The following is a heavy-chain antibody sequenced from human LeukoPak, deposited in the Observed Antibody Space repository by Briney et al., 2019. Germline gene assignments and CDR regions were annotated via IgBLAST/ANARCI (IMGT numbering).Heavy chain of an antibody. V-gene: IGHV4-39*01. J-gene: IGHJ4*02. CDR1: GGSISTSNYY. CDR3: ARLRYYYGSALDY. Sequence: SETLSLTCTVSGGSISTSNYYWGWVRQPPGKGLEWIGNIFYSGSTYYSPSLKSRITISLDTSRNQFPLKLSSVTAADTAVYYCARLRYYYGSALDYWGQGTLVTVSS. D-gene: IGHD3-10*01. CDR2: IFYSGST.